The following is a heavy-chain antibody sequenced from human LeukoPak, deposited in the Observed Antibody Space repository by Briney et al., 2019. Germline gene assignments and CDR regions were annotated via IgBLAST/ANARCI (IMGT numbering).Heavy chain of an antibody. Sequence: GGSLRLSCAASGFTFSDYTMNWVRQAPGKGLEWVSSITSSSSYIYYADSVKGRFTISRDNAKNSLYLQMNSLRADDTALYYCAIGSSSYDCWGQGTLVTVSS. D-gene: IGHD2-2*01. CDR2: ITSSSSYI. CDR3: AIGSSSYDC. J-gene: IGHJ4*02. CDR1: GFTFSDYT. V-gene: IGHV3-21*06.